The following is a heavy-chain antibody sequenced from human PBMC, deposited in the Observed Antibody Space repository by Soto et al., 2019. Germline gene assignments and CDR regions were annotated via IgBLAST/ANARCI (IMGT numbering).Heavy chain of an antibody. CDR2: IWYDGGNK. Sequence: QVQLVESGGGVVQPGRSLRLSCAASGFIFSSYGMHWVRRAPGKGLEWVAVIWYDGGNKYYADSVKGRFTISRDNSKNTLYLQMNSLRAEDTAVYYCARDIPGWGSSSVDYWGQGTLVTVSS. V-gene: IGHV3-33*01. CDR1: GFIFSSYG. D-gene: IGHD6-6*01. CDR3: ARDIPGWGSSSVDY. J-gene: IGHJ4*02.